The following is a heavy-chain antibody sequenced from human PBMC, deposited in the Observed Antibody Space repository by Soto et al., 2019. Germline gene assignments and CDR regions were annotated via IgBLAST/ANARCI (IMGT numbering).Heavy chain of an antibody. CDR3: ARDYSIGWSTNFSGKGENGFDP. CDR1: GYTFTIYV. CDR2: ISPYNGKT. D-gene: IGHD6-19*01. J-gene: IGHJ5*02. V-gene: IGHV1-18*01. Sequence: QVQLVQSGAEVKKPGASVKVSCKTSGYTFTIYVISWVRQAPGQGLEWMGWISPYNGKTNYAQKVQGRVTMTTDTATSPAYMERRSLTSDDTAAYYCARDYSIGWSTNFSGKGENGFDPWGQGTLVTVSS.